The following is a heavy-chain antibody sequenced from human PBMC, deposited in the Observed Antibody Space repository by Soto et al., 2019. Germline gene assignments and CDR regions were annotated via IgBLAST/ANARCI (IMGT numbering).Heavy chain of an antibody. CDR3: ARAPNVIFGVVIFPLSYYYGMDV. CDR2: MNPNSGNT. Sequence: ASVKVSCKASGYTFTSYDINWVRQATGQGLEWMGWMNPNSGNTGYAQKFQGRVTMTRNTSISTAYMELSSLRSEDTAVYYCARAPNVIFGVVIFPLSYYYGMDVWGQGTTVTVCS. J-gene: IGHJ6*02. D-gene: IGHD3-3*01. V-gene: IGHV1-8*01. CDR1: GYTFTSYD.